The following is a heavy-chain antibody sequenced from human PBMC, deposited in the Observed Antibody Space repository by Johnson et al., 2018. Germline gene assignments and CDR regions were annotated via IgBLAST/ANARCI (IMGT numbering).Heavy chain of an antibody. CDR2: ISSSSRYI. D-gene: IGHD3-22*01. V-gene: IGHV3-21*01. J-gene: IGHJ1*01. CDR1: GFTFSSYS. CDR3: ARDNLYDYDSSAYYFGGYFQH. Sequence: VHLVETGGGLVKPGGSLRLSCAASGFTFSSYSMNWVRQAPGKGLEWVSSISSSSRYIYYADSGKGRFTISRDNAKNSLYLQMNSLRAEDTAVYYCARDNLYDYDSSAYYFGGYFQHWGQGTLVTVSS.